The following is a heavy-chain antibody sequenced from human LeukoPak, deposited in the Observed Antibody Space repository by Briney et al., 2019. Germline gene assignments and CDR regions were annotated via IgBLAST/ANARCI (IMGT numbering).Heavy chain of an antibody. CDR3: ATVQGRSFGGVIVPDY. J-gene: IGHJ4*02. V-gene: IGHV1-69-2*01. CDR1: GYTFTDYY. D-gene: IGHD3-16*02. Sequence: GASVKVSCKASGYTFTDYYMHWVQQAPGKGLEWMGRVDPEDGETIYAEKFQGRVTITADTSTDTAYMELSSLRSEDTAVYYCATVQGRSFGGVIVPDYWGQGTLVTVSS. CDR2: VDPEDGET.